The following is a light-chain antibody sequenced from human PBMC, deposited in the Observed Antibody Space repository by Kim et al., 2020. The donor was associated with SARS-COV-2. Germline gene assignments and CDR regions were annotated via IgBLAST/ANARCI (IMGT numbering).Light chain of an antibody. V-gene: IGKV1-33*01. CDR1: QNINYC. Sequence: SASVGDRVTITCQANQNINYCLNWYQQKPGKAPKLLICDASKLQGGVPSRFSGSGSGTDFTFTITSLQPEDTGTYYCKQYDNMPYTFGRGTKLEI. CDR3: KQYDNMPYT. CDR2: DAS. J-gene: IGKJ2*01.